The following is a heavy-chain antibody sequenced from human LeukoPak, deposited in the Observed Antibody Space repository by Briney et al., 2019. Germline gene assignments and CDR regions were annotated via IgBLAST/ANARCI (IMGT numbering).Heavy chain of an antibody. CDR2: INTNTGNP. J-gene: IGHJ4*02. CDR1: GYTFTTNA. D-gene: IGHD3-10*01. Sequence: ASVKVSCKASGYTFTTNAMNWVRQAPGQGLEWMGWINTNTGNPTYAQGFTGRFVFSLDTSVSTAYLQISSLKAEDTAVYYCARGPRYYVSGTYYSDYWVQGTLVTGSS. V-gene: IGHV7-4-1*02. CDR3: ARGPRYYVSGTYYSDY.